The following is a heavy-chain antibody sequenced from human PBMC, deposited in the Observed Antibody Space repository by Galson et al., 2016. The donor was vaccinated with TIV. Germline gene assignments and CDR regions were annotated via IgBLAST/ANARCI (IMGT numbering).Heavy chain of an antibody. CDR2: IILIVGVA. D-gene: IGHD4-11*01. CDR3: AREEDLHYYFDY. V-gene: IGHV1-69*04. J-gene: IGHJ4*02. CDR1: GGTFSTST. Sequence: SVKVSCKASGGTFSTSTINWVRQAPGQGLEWMGRIILIVGVAVYAQKFRGRVTITADKSTSTAHMELSSLRSEDTAVYYCAREEDLHYYFDYWGQGTLVTVSS.